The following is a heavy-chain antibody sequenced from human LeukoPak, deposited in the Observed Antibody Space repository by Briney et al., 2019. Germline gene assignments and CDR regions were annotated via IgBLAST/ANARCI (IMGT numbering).Heavy chain of an antibody. J-gene: IGHJ4*02. CDR3: ASPPAYYYGSGSYYDY. CDR2: IYHSGST. Sequence: SETLSLTCAVSGGSISSSNWWSWVRQPPGKGLEWIGEIYHSGSTNYNPSLKSRVTISVDKSKNQFSLKLSSVTAADTAVYYCASPPAYYYGSGSYYDYWGQGTLVTVSS. CDR1: GGSISSSNW. V-gene: IGHV4-4*02. D-gene: IGHD3-10*01.